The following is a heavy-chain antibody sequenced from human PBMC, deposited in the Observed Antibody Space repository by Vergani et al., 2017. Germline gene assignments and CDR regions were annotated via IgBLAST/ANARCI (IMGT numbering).Heavy chain of an antibody. J-gene: IGHJ4*02. CDR3: AREPWLAYYFDY. V-gene: IGHV4-38-2*01. CDR2: IYQSGST. Sequence: QVQLQESGPGLVKPSETLSLTCAVSGYSISSGYYWGWIRQPPGKGLEWIGSIYQSGSTYYNPSLKSRVTISVDTSKNQFSLKLISVTAGDTAVYYCAREPWLAYYFDYWGQGTLVTVSS. D-gene: IGHD6-19*01. CDR1: GYSISSGYY.